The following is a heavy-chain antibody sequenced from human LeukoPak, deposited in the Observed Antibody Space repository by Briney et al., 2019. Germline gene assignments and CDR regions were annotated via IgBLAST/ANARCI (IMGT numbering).Heavy chain of an antibody. J-gene: IGHJ4*02. CDR3: ARVRIQYRGYYLAYFDY. CDR1: GGSISSYY. D-gene: IGHD3-22*01. Sequence: SETLSLTCTVSGGSISSYYWSWIRQPPGKGMEWIGYIYYSGSTNYNPSLKSRVTISVDTSKNQFSLKLSSVTAADTAVYYCARVRIQYRGYYLAYFDYWGQGTLVTVSS. V-gene: IGHV4-59*01. CDR2: IYYSGST.